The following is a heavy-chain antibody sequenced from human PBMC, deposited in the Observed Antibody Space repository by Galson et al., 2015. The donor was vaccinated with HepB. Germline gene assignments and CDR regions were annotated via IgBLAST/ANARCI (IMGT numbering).Heavy chain of an antibody. CDR2: INPSGGST. CDR3: ARDPYGSGWDDAFDI. Sequence: SVKVSCKASGYTFTSYYMHWVRQAPGQGLEWMGIINPSGGSTSYAQKFQGRVTMTRDTSTSTVYMELSSLRSEDTAVYYCARDPYGSGWDDAFDIWGQGTMVTVSS. J-gene: IGHJ3*02. D-gene: IGHD6-19*01. CDR1: GYTFTSYY. V-gene: IGHV1-46*01.